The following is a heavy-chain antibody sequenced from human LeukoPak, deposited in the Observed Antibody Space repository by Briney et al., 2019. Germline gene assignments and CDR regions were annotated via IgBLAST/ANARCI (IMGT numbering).Heavy chain of an antibody. Sequence: GESLKISCKGSGYSFTTNWIGWVRQMPGKGLEWMGIIFPGDSDTRYSPSFQGQVTISADKSTSTAYLQWSSLKASDTAMYYCARQYCTSTSCYRVNAFDIWGQGTMVTVSS. V-gene: IGHV5-51*01. CDR3: ARQYCTSTSCYRVNAFDI. D-gene: IGHD2-2*01. CDR1: GYSFTTNW. CDR2: IFPGDSDT. J-gene: IGHJ3*02.